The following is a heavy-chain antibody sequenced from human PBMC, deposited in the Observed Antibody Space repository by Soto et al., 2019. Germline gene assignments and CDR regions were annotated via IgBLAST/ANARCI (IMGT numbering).Heavy chain of an antibody. CDR3: ARDLFQVGNCYDSSGYDDIDY. V-gene: IGHV1-2*02. J-gene: IGHJ4*02. Sequence: GASVKVSCKASGYTFTGYYMHWVRQAPGQGLEWMGWINPNSGGTNYAQKFQGRVTMTRDTSISTAYMELSRLRSDDTAVYYCARDLFQVGNCYDSSGYDDIDYWGQGTLVTVSS. CDR1: GYTFTGYY. D-gene: IGHD3-22*01. CDR2: INPNSGGT.